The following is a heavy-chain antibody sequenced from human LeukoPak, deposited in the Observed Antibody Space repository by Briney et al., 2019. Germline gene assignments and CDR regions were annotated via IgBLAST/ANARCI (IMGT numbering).Heavy chain of an antibody. CDR1: GFTVSSNY. V-gene: IGHV3-53*01. Sequence: GGSLRLSCAASGFTVSSNYMSWVRQAPGKGLEWVSVIYSGGSTYYADSVKGRFTISRDNSKNTLYLQMNSLRAEDTAVYYCARNRAFGYSYGFYYMDVWGKGTTVTVSS. CDR3: ARNRAFGYSYGFYYMDV. D-gene: IGHD5-18*01. J-gene: IGHJ6*03. CDR2: IYSGGST.